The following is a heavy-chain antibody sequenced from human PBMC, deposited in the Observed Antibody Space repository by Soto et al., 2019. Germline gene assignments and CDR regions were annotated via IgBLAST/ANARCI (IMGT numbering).Heavy chain of an antibody. CDR1: GYTFTNFG. D-gene: IGHD3-16*02. J-gene: IGHJ4*02. V-gene: IGHV1-18*01. Sequence: QVQLVQSGAEVKKPGASVKVSCKSSGYTFTNFGITWVRQAPGQGLEWMGWSSAYNGHTNYAQKFQGRVTMTTDTSTSKVFMEVRSLRSDDTAVYYCARWHDSAWRSYRFRCADSWGQGTPVTVSS. CDR3: ARWHDSAWRSYRFRCADS. CDR2: SSAYNGHT.